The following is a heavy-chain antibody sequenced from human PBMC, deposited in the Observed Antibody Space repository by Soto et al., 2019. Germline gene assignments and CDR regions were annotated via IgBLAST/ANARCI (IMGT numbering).Heavy chain of an antibody. D-gene: IGHD1-26*01. J-gene: IGHJ4*02. Sequence: VKVSCRASGGTFSSYAISWVRQAPGQGLEWMGGIIPIFGTANYAQKFQGRGTITADESTSTAYMELSSLRSEDTAVYYCARVYSGSYGMDFDYWGQGTLVTVSS. V-gene: IGHV1-69*13. CDR1: GGTFSSYA. CDR3: ARVYSGSYGMDFDY. CDR2: IIPIFGTA.